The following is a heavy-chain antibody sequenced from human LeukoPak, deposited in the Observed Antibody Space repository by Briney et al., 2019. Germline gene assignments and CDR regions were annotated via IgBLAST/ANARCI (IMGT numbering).Heavy chain of an antibody. Sequence: VASVKVSCKASGGTFSSYAISWVRQAPGQGLEWMVRIIPIFGTANYAQKFQGRVTITTDESTSTAYMELSSLRSEDTAVYYCARTKEPLAEYFQHWGQGTLVTVSS. CDR3: ARTKEPLAEYFQH. CDR1: GGTFSSYA. CDR2: IIPIFGTA. D-gene: IGHD1-26*01. J-gene: IGHJ1*01. V-gene: IGHV1-69*05.